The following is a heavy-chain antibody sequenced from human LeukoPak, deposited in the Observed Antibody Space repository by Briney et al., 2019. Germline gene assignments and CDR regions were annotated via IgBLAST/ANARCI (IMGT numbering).Heavy chain of an antibody. CDR2: ISAYSGNT. CDR3: ARDWGYSSSWYGGLHWFDP. D-gene: IGHD6-13*01. V-gene: IGHV1-18*01. Sequence: ASVKVSCKASGYTFTSYGISWVRQAPGQGLEWMGWISAYSGNTNYAQKLQGRVTMTTDTSTSTAYMELRSLRSDDTAVYYCARDWGYSSSWYGGLHWFDPWGQGTLVTVSS. CDR1: GYTFTSYG. J-gene: IGHJ5*02.